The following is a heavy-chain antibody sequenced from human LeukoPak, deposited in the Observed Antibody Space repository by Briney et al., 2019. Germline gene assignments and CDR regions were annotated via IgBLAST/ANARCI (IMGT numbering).Heavy chain of an antibody. V-gene: IGHV1-18*04. CDR3: ARDEPPGYSSSWYIGGDAFDI. CDR2: ISAYNGNT. CDR1: GYTFTGYY. Sequence: GASVKVSCKXSGYTFTGYYIHWVRQAPRQGLEWMGWISAYNGNTNYSQKLQGRVTMTTDTSTSTAYMELRSLRSDDTAVYYCARDEPPGYSSSWYIGGDAFDIWGQGTMVTVSS. D-gene: IGHD6-13*01. J-gene: IGHJ3*02.